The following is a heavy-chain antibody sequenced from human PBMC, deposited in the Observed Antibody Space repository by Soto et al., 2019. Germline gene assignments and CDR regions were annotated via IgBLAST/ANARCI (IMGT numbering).Heavy chain of an antibody. D-gene: IGHD6-13*01. V-gene: IGHV3-53*01. Sequence: EVQLVESGGGLIQPGGSLRLSCAASGFTVSSNYMSWVRQAPGKGLEWVSVIYSGGSTYYADSVKGRFTISRDNSKNTLYLQMNSLRAEDTAVYYCARDLVDSSSLDEYWGQVTLVTVSS. CDR3: ARDLVDSSSLDEY. J-gene: IGHJ4*02. CDR1: GFTVSSNY. CDR2: IYSGGST.